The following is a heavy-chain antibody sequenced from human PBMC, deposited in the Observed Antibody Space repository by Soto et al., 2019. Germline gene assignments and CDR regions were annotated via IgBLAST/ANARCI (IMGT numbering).Heavy chain of an antibody. D-gene: IGHD3-10*01. Sequence: NPSETLSLTCTVSGGSISSYYWSWIRQPPGKGLEWIGYIYYSGSTNYNPSLKSRVTISVDTSKNQFSLKLSSVTAADTAVYYCARERWAYYYGSGSYHYYYGMDVWGQGTTVTVSS. CDR1: GGSISSYY. CDR3: ARERWAYYYGSGSYHYYYGMDV. CDR2: IYYSGST. V-gene: IGHV4-59*01. J-gene: IGHJ6*02.